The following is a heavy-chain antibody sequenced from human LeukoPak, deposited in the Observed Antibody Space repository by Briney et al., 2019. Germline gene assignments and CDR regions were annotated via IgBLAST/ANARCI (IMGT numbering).Heavy chain of an antibody. CDR1: GGSISTYY. Sequence: PSETLSLTCTVSGGSISTYYWSWIRQPVGKGLEWIGHIKTSGSTHYNPSLRSRASMSVDTSKNHFSLNLTSVTAADTAVYYCARQTGSGLFILPGGQGTLVTVSS. J-gene: IGHJ4*02. V-gene: IGHV4-4*07. CDR3: ARQTGSGLFILP. D-gene: IGHD3/OR15-3a*01. CDR2: IKTSGST.